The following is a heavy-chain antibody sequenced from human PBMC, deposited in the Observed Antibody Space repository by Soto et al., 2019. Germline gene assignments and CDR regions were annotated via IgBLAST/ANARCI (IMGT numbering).Heavy chain of an antibody. CDR3: ASDSGVYSNYVVS. D-gene: IGHD4-4*01. CDR2: ISHNGGHE. J-gene: IGHJ5*02. CDR1: GFNFRNNG. Sequence: QVHLVESGGGVVQPGRSLRLSCAATGFNFRNNGMHWVRQVPGKGLEFVAVISHNGGHEDYADSVKGRFTISRDNSKNTLFLQMNSLRPDDTAVYHCASDSGVYSNYVVSLGQGTLVTVSS. V-gene: IGHV3-30*03.